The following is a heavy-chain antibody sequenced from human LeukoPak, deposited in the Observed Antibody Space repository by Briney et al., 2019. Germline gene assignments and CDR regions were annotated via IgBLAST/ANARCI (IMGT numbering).Heavy chain of an antibody. Sequence: PGGSLRLSCAASGFTFSSYNMNWVRQAPGKGLEWVSAISSSDTYIYYADSVKGRFTISRDNAKNSLYLQMNSLRAEDTAVYYCAKVVRRMVRGVPLCDYWGQGTLVTVSS. CDR1: GFTFSSYN. CDR3: AKVVRRMVRGVPLCDY. V-gene: IGHV3-21*01. J-gene: IGHJ4*02. CDR2: ISSSDTYI. D-gene: IGHD3-10*01.